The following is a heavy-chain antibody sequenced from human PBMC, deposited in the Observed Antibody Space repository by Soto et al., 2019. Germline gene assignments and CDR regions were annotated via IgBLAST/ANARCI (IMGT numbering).Heavy chain of an antibody. V-gene: IGHV4-61*01. CDR3: ARVILLVVYGSNYIDS. J-gene: IGHJ5*01. Sequence: SETLSLTCTVSGASASSDNYYWSWIRQPPGKGLEWIGYMYYSGSTNYNPSLKSRVTISLDTSKNQFSLKLSSVTAADTAVYYCARVILLVVYGSNYIDSWGQEALVPVSS. D-gene: IGHD3-22*01. CDR1: GASASSDNYY. CDR2: MYYSGST.